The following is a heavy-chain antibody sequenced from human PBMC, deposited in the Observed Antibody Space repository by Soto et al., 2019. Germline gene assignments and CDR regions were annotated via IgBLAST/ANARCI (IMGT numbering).Heavy chain of an antibody. CDR3: ARGPIGDAAMVTNYFDY. Sequence: QVQLVESGGGVVQPGRSLRLSCAASGFTFSNYAIHWVRQAPGKGLEWVAVLSYDGNNIHYADSVKGRFTVSRDNSKNTLFPQMNRLRTEDTALYYCARGPIGDAAMVTNYFDYWGQGTLVTVSS. V-gene: IGHV3-30-3*01. CDR1: GFTFSNYA. J-gene: IGHJ4*02. CDR2: LSYDGNNI. D-gene: IGHD5-18*01.